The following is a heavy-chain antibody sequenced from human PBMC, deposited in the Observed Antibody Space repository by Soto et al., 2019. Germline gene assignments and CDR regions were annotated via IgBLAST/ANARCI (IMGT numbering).Heavy chain of an antibody. D-gene: IGHD3-9*01. Sequence: PSDTLSLTCAVYGGSFSGYYWSWIRQPPGKGLEWIGEINHSGSTNYNPSLKSRVTISVDTSKNQFSLKLSSVTAADTAVYYCARMGGILTGYYTLYYYYGMDVWGQGTTVTVSS. J-gene: IGHJ6*02. CDR1: GGSFSGYY. V-gene: IGHV4-34*01. CDR3: ARMGGILTGYYTLYYYYGMDV. CDR2: INHSGST.